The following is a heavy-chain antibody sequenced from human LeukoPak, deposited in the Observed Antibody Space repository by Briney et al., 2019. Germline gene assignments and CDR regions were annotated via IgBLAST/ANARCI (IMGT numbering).Heavy chain of an antibody. CDR2: IYYSGST. CDR3: ARQGDSDAFDI. V-gene: IGHV4-39*01. J-gene: IGHJ3*02. D-gene: IGHD2-21*02. Sequence: PSETLSLTCTVSGGSISSSSYYWGWIRQPPGKGLEWIGSIYYSGSTYYNPPLKSRVTISVDTSKNQFSLKLSSVTAADTAVYYCARQGDSDAFDIWGQGTMVTVSS. CDR1: GGSISSSSYY.